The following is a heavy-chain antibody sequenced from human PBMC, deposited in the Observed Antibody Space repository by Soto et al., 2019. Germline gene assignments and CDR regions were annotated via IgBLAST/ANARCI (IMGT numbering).Heavy chain of an antibody. Sequence: GGSLRLSCAASGFTFSSYGMHWVRQAPGKGLEWVAVISYDGSNKYYADSVKGRFTISRDNSKNTLYLQMNSLRAEDTAVYYCARSRNSAVADSFDFWGQGTLVT. V-gene: IGHV3-30*03. J-gene: IGHJ4*02. CDR1: GFTFSSYG. D-gene: IGHD1-26*01. CDR3: ARSRNSAVADSFDF. CDR2: ISYDGSNK.